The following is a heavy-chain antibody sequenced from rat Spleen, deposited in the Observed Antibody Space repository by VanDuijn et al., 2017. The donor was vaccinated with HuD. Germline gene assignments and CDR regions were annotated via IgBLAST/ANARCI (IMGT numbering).Heavy chain of an antibody. Sequence: EVQLVESGGGLVQPGRSLRLSCVASGFPFNNYWMTWIRQAPGKGLEWVASITNTGGSTYYPASVKGRFTISKDNAKSTLYLQMTSLRSEDTATYYCAVSGYGYWGQGVMVTVSS. CDR3: AVSGYGY. D-gene: IGHD4-3*01. CDR1: GFPFNNYW. V-gene: IGHV5-31*01. CDR2: ITNTGGST. J-gene: IGHJ2*01.